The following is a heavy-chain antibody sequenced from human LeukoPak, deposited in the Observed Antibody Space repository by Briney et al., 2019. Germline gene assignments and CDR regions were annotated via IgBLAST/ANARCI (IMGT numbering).Heavy chain of an antibody. CDR2: IKSKTDGGTT. J-gene: IGHJ4*02. V-gene: IGHV3-15*07. CDR3: QGTTYYYDSSGYYSLDY. Sequence: RQXPXXXLXWVGRIKSKTDGGTTDYAAPVKGRFTISRDDSKNTLYLQMNSLKTEDTAVYYCQGTTYYYDSSGYYSLDYWGQGTLVTVSS. D-gene: IGHD3-22*01.